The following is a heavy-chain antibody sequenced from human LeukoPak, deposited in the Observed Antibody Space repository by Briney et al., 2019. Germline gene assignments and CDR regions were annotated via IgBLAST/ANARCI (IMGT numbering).Heavy chain of an antibody. J-gene: IGHJ5*02. CDR1: GFTFTDYA. Sequence: GGSLRLSCTASGFTFTDYAMSWVRQAPGKGLEWVSTLTASGETTYYAVSVKGRFTISRDNSKNTLYLQMNSLRAEDTAVYYCATDLNSWSGFSASWGQGTLVTVSS. D-gene: IGHD3-3*01. CDR2: LTASGETT. V-gene: IGHV3-23*01. CDR3: ATDLNSWSGFSAS.